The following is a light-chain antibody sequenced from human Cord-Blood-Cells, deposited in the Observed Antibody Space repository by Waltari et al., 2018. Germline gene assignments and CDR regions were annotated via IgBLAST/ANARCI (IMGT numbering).Light chain of an antibody. CDR1: QSVSSN. V-gene: IGKV3-15*01. CDR2: GAS. Sequence: EIVMTQSPATLSVSPGERATLSCRASQSVSSNLAWDQQQPGQAPRLLIYGASTRATGIPARFSGSGSGTEFTLTISSLQSEDCAVYYCQQYNNWPLTVGGGTKVEIK. CDR3: QQYNNWPLT. J-gene: IGKJ4*01.